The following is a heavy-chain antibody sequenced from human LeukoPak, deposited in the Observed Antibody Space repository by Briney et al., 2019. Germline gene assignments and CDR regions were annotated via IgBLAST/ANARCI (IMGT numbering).Heavy chain of an antibody. D-gene: IGHD2-21*02. Sequence: GGSLRLSCAASGFTFSSYAMHWVRQAPGKGLEWVAVISYDGSNKYYADSVKGRFTISRDNSKNTLYLQMNSLRAEDTAVYYCARDIVVVTAIRANYYYYMDVWGKGTTVTVSS. CDR2: ISYDGSNK. CDR3: ARDIVVVTAIRANYYYYMDV. CDR1: GFTFSSYA. J-gene: IGHJ6*03. V-gene: IGHV3-30*04.